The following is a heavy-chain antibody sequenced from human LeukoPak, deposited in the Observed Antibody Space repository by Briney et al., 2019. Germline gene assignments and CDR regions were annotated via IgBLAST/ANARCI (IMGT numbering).Heavy chain of an antibody. J-gene: IGHJ4*02. Sequence: ASVKVSCKASGYTFTSYGISWVRQAPGQGLEWMGWISAYNGNTNYAQKLQGRVTMTTDTSTSTAYMELRSLRSDDTVVYYCARDFRFLEWSPYFDYWGQGTLVTVSS. CDR3: ARDFRFLEWSPYFDY. CDR2: ISAYNGNT. CDR1: GYTFTSYG. V-gene: IGHV1-18*01. D-gene: IGHD3-3*01.